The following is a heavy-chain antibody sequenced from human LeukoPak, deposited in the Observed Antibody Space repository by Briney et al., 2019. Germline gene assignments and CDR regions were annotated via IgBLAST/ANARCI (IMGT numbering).Heavy chain of an antibody. CDR2: ISWNSGSI. J-gene: IGHJ4*02. D-gene: IGHD2-15*01. CDR1: GFTFDDYA. Sequence: PGRSLRLSCAASGFTFDDYAMHWVRQAPGKGLEWVSGISWNSGSIGYADSVKGRFTISRDNAKNSLYLPMNSLRAEDMALYYCAKDQDIEATGGFDYFGQGALVTASS. V-gene: IGHV3-9*03. CDR3: AKDQDIEATGGFDY.